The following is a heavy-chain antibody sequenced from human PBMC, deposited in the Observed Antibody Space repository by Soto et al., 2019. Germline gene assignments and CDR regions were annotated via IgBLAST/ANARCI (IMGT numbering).Heavy chain of an antibody. D-gene: IGHD1-7*01. CDR1: GYTFKSFG. Sequence: QVQLVQYGAEVKKPGASVKVTCTASGYTFKSFGVSWVRQAPGQGLEWMGWFSAYSGNTNYEQKFQGRITLTTDTSTSTAYMELRSLSSDDTAIYYCARDNWNYVRSSWFDPWGQGSLVSVSS. CDR3: ARDNWNYVRSSWFDP. CDR2: FSAYSGNT. J-gene: IGHJ5*02. V-gene: IGHV1-18*01.